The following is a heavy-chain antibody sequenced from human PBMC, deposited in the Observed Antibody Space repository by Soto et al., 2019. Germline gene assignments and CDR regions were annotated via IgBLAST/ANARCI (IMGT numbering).Heavy chain of an antibody. V-gene: IGHV3-23*01. J-gene: IGHJ4*01. CDR1: GFIFNNYA. CDR2: ISASGVST. CDR3: AKVPPRPYYFDY. Sequence: EVQLLDSGGGLAQPGGSLRVSCAASGFIFNNYAMNWVRQAPGEGLQWVAGISASGVSTYYADSVKGRFIISRDNSKNTLFLPMNSLRAEDTAIYYRAKVPPRPYYFDYWGLGTLVTVSS. D-gene: IGHD1-1*01.